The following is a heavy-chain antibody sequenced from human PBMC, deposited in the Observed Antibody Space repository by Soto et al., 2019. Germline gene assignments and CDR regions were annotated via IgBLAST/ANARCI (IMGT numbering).Heavy chain of an antibody. D-gene: IGHD1-26*01. CDR3: AKDGSHNFDY. Sequence: QVQLVESGGGVVQPGRSLRLSCAASGFTFSHYAMHWVRQAPGKGLEWVALMSYHGSNEYYADSVKGRFTISRDTSKNTLYLQMNSLRAEDTVVYYCAKDGSHNFDYWGQGTLVTVSS. CDR2: MSYHGSNE. CDR1: GFTFSHYA. J-gene: IGHJ4*02. V-gene: IGHV3-30*18.